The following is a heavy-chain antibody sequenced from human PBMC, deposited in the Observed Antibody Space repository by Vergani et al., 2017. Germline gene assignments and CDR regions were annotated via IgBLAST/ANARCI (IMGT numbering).Heavy chain of an antibody. CDR3: GKEAGSYENILDS. CDR2: LTGGGGST. V-gene: IGHV3-23*01. J-gene: IGHJ4*02. D-gene: IGHD1-26*01. CDR1: VFTFSTYA. Sequence: EVQLLESGGSLKQPGGSVRLSCAPSVFTFSTYAMHWVRQAPGKGLEWVSALTGGGGSTYYADSFKGRFIISRDNSRDTLYLQMNSLRPEDTATYYCGKEAGSYENILDSWGQGTLVTVSS.